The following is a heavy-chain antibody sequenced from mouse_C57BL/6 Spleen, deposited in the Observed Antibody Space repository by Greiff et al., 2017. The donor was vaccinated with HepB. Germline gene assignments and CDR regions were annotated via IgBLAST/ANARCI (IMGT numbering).Heavy chain of an antibody. Sequence: QVQLQQPGAELVKPGASVKLSCKASGYTFTSYWMQWVKQRPGQGLEWIGEIDPSDSYTNYNQKFKGKATLTVDTSSSKAYMQLSSLTSEDSAVYYCARWQDYYGFDYWGQGTTLTVSS. J-gene: IGHJ2*01. V-gene: IGHV1-50*01. CDR2: IDPSDSYT. D-gene: IGHD1-1*01. CDR1: GYTFTSYW. CDR3: ARWQDYYGFDY.